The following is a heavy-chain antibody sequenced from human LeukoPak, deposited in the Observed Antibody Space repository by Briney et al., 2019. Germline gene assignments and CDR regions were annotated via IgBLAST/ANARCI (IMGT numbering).Heavy chain of an antibody. CDR2: ISGSGGST. V-gene: IGHV3-23*01. Sequence: GGSLRLSCAASGFTFSSYAMSWVRQAPGKGLEWVSAISGSGGSTYYADSVKGRFTISRDNPKNTLYLQMNSLRAEDTAVYYCARDPNYDILTGRRGFDYWGQGTLVTVSS. CDR1: GFTFSSYA. CDR3: ARDPNYDILTGRRGFDY. J-gene: IGHJ4*02. D-gene: IGHD3-9*01.